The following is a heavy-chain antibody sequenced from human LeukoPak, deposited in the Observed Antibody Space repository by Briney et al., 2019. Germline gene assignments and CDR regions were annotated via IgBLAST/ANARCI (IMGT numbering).Heavy chain of an antibody. CDR3: VRTSGWFDP. J-gene: IGHJ5*02. CDR2: ISNNGGGT. CDR1: GFTFSNYA. D-gene: IGHD3/OR15-3a*01. V-gene: IGHV3-64D*09. Sequence: PGGSLRLSCSASGFTFSNYAIHWVRQAPGKGVEHVSAISNNGGGTYYAGSVKGRFTISRDKSRNTVTLQMSSLRPEDTAVYYCVRTSGWFDPWGQGTLVTVSS.